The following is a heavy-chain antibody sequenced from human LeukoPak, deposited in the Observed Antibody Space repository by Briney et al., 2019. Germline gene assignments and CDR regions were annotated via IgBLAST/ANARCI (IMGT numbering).Heavy chain of an antibody. Sequence: ASVKVSCKASGYTFTSYAMHWVRQAPGQRLEWMGWINAGNGNTKYSQKFQGRVTITRDTSASTAYMELSSLRSEDTAVCYCARARGGTAPGDIWGQETMVTVSS. CDR2: INAGNGNT. D-gene: IGHD1-1*01. J-gene: IGHJ3*02. CDR3: ARARGGTAPGDI. CDR1: GYTFTSYA. V-gene: IGHV1-3*01.